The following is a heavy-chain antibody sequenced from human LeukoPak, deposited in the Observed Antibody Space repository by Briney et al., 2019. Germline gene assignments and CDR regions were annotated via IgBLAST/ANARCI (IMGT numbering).Heavy chain of an antibody. J-gene: IGHJ4*02. CDR3: AREGPYSSGTFRY. V-gene: IGHV3-53*01. CDR1: GFTVSNNY. CDR2: IYSGDST. Sequence: GGSLRLSCAASGFTVSNNYMSWVRQAPGKGLEWDSVIYSGDSTYYADSVKGRFTISRDNSKNMVYLQMNSLRTEDTAVYYCAREGPYSSGTFRYWGQGTLVTVSS. D-gene: IGHD6-25*01.